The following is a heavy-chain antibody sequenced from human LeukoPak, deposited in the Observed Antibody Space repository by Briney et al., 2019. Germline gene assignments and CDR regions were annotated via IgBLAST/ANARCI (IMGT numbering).Heavy chain of an antibody. V-gene: IGHV3-43D*03. CDR2: IICDGVST. J-gene: IGHJ6*03. Sequence: VGSLRLSCAASGFTFDDYAMHWFRQSPGKVLEWVSLIICDGVSTYYADSVKGRFTISRDNSKNSLYLQMNSLRAEDTALYYCAKDIGPSGIAGYYYYMDVWGKGTTVSVSS. D-gene: IGHD6-13*01. CDR1: GFTFDDYA. CDR3: AKDIGPSGIAGYYYYMDV.